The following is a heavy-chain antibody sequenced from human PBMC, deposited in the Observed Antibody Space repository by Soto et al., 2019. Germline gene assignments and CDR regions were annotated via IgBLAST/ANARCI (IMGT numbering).Heavy chain of an antibody. CDR3: ARARDGYNFLYEPT. CDR2: ISNDGRVQ. CDR1: TISINVHG. J-gene: IGHJ4*02. D-gene: IGHD5-12*01. V-gene: IGHV3-30*03. Sequence: QVQLVESGGGVVQPGRSLRLSCTSSTISINVHGIQWVRQAPAKGLEWLAFISNDGRVQYYADSVKGRFTISRDYSRSTLYLQMNSLRAEDTAMYYCARARDGYNFLYEPTWGQGTLVTVSS.